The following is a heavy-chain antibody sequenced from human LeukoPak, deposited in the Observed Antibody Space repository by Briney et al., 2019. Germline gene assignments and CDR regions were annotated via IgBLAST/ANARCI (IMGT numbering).Heavy chain of an antibody. J-gene: IGHJ4*02. Sequence: SETLSLTCTVSGGSISSSSYYWGWIRQPPGKGLEWIGSIYYSGSTYYNPSLKSRVTISVDTSKNQFSLKLSSVTAADTAVYYCARVSLKIAAAGIDYWGQGTLVTVSS. CDR2: IYYSGST. V-gene: IGHV4-39*01. CDR1: GGSISSSSYY. D-gene: IGHD6-13*01. CDR3: ARVSLKIAAAGIDY.